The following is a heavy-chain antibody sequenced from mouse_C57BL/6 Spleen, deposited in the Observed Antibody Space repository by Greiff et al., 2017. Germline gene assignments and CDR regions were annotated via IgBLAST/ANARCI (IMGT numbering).Heavy chain of an antibody. CDR3: ARSESGDGYYVWFAY. J-gene: IGHJ3*01. CDR2: IDPSDSET. V-gene: IGHV1-52*01. Sequence: VQLQQPGAELVRPGSSVKLSCKASGYTFTSYWMHWVKQRPIQGLEWIGNIDPSDSETHYNQKFKDKATLTVDKSSSTAYMQLSSLTSEDSAVYYWARSESGDGYYVWFAYWGQGTLVTVSA. D-gene: IGHD2-3*01. CDR1: GYTFTSYW.